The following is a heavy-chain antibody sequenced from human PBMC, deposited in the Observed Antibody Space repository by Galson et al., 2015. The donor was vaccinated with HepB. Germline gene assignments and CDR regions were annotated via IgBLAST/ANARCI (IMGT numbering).Heavy chain of an antibody. J-gene: IGHJ4*02. CDR3: ARESAQRYGDYVDY. CDR1: GYIFTNYG. CDR2: ISTYNGDT. D-gene: IGHD4-17*01. V-gene: IGHV1-18*01. Sequence: SVKVSCKASGYIFTNYGVTWVRQAPGQRLEWVGWISTYNGDTKFAQKLQGRVTLTTETSTSTAYMELRNLRSDDTAVYYCARESAQRYGDYVDYWGQGSLVTVSS.